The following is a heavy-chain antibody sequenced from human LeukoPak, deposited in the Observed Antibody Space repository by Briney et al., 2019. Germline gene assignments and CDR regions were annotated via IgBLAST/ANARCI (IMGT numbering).Heavy chain of an antibody. D-gene: IGHD6-13*01. V-gene: IGHV4-34*01. CDR1: GACFSGYY. J-gene: IGHJ5*02. CDR2: INHSGST. Sequence: SEIRSLTCAVYGACFSGYYWSWVRQAPGKGLEWIGEINHSGSTNYNPSHKSRVTISVDTSKNQFSLKLSSVTAADTAVYYCARGQQLVSVWFDPWGQGTLVTVSS. CDR3: ARGQQLVSVWFDP.